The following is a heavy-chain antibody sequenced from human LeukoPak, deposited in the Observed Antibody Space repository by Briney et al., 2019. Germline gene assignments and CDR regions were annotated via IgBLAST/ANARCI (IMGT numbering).Heavy chain of an antibody. CDR1: GYSFTTYW. Sequence: GASLQISCHVAGYSFTTYWIGWGRQMPGKGLEWMGIIYPADSHTKYSPSLQGQVTISADKSITTTYLQWSSLKASDTAMYYCARSRDGSTYFDNWGQGTLVTVSS. J-gene: IGHJ4*02. V-gene: IGHV5-51*01. CDR2: IYPADSHT. D-gene: IGHD5-24*01. CDR3: ARSRDGSTYFDN.